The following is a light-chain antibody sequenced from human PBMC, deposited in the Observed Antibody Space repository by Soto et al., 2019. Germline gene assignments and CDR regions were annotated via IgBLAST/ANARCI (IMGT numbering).Light chain of an antibody. CDR2: DAS. V-gene: IGKV1-5*01. Sequence: IQMTQSPSTLSASVGDRVTITCRASQSIIHFLAWYQQKPGKVPKLLIYDASNLGSGVPSRFSGSGSGTDFTLTISGLQPDDFTTYYCQQYTSYSRAFGQGTKVDIK. CDR3: QQYTSYSRA. J-gene: IGKJ1*01. CDR1: QSIIHF.